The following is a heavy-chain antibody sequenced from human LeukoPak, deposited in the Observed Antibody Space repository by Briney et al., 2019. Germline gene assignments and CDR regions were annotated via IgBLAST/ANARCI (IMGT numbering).Heavy chain of an antibody. CDR1: SDSISSSSYY. D-gene: IGHD6-19*01. Sequence: SETLSLTCTVSSDSISSSSYYWGWIRQPPGKGLEWIGYIYYSGSTNYNPSLKSRVTISVDTPKNQFSLKLSSVTAADTAVYYCARVIAVAGTGYFYMDVWGKGTTVTVSS. CDR2: IYYSGST. J-gene: IGHJ6*03. V-gene: IGHV4-61*05. CDR3: ARVIAVAGTGYFYMDV.